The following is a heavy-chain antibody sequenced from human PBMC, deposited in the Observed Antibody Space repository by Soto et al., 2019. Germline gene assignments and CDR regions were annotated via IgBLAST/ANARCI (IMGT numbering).Heavy chain of an antibody. CDR1: GYSFTSYW. D-gene: IGHD2-2*01. Sequence: GESLKISWKGSGYSFTSYWSGWVRQMPGKGLEGMGIIYPGDSDTRYSPSFQGQVTISADKSISTAYLQWSRLKASDTAMYYCARQALDCSSTSCYAPVSYYYYYGMDVWGQGTTVTVSS. CDR3: ARQALDCSSTSCYAPVSYYYYYGMDV. J-gene: IGHJ6*02. CDR2: IYPGDSDT. V-gene: IGHV5-51*01.